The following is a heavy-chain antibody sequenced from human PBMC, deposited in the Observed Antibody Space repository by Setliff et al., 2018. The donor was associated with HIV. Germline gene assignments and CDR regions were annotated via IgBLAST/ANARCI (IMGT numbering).Heavy chain of an antibody. CDR2: ISGDGTRT. J-gene: IGHJ4*02. D-gene: IGHD2-8*02. CDR3: VRDRIEGRTVFDT. Sequence: QPGGSLRLSCAASGFSFESHWMHWVRQSPGKGLVWISRISGDGTRTAYADSAKGRFTISRDNAANTLYLQVDGLGGEDSAVYYCVRDRIEGRTVFDTWGLGTLVTVSS. CDR1: GFSFESHW. V-gene: IGHV3-74*01.